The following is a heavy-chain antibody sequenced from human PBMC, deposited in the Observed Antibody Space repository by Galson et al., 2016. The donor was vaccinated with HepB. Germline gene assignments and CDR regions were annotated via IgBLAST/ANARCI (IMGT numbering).Heavy chain of an antibody. V-gene: IGHV1-18*01. CDR2: ISAYNGNT. CDR1: GYTFNGYG. J-gene: IGHJ4*02. D-gene: IGHD6-25*01. Sequence: QSGAEVKKPGASVKVSCKASGYTFNGYGISWVRQAPGQGLEWMGWISAYNGNTKYAEKFQGRVTMTTDTSTSTAYMELRSLRSDDTAVYYCARYRAATAYSDFWGQGTLVTVSS. CDR3: ARYRAATAYSDF.